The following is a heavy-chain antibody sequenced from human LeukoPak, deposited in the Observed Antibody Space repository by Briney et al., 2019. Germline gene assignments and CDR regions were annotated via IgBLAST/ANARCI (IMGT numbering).Heavy chain of an antibody. Sequence: GESLKISCKGSGYSFTSYWIGWVRQMPGKGLEWMGIIYPGDSDTRYSPSFQGQVTISADKSISTAYLQWSSLKASDTAMYYCARHHVGRSSSSARHYYYYYYMDVWGKGTTVTVSS. CDR2: IYPGDSDT. V-gene: IGHV5-51*01. J-gene: IGHJ6*03. CDR1: GYSFTSYW. CDR3: ARHHVGRSSSSARHYYYYYYMDV. D-gene: IGHD6-6*01.